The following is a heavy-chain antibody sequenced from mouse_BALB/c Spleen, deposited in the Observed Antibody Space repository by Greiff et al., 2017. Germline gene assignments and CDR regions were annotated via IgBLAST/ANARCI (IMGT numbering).Heavy chain of an antibody. CDR1: GYTFSSYW. CDR3: AREGLRGGYYAMDY. Sequence: QVQLKQSGAELMKPGASVKISCKATGYTFSSYWIEWVKQRPGHGLEWLGEILPGSGSTNYNEKFKGKATFTADTSSNTAYMQLSSLTSEDSAVYYCAREGLRGGYYAMDYWGQGTSVTVSS. V-gene: IGHV1-9*01. CDR2: ILPGSGST. D-gene: IGHD3-1*01. J-gene: IGHJ4*01.